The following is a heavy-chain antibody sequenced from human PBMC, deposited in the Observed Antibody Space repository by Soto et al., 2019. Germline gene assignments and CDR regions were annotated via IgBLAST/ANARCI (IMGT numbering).Heavy chain of an antibody. J-gene: IGHJ4*02. CDR3: TKVVGLAGQD. Sequence: EVQLEESGGTLVQPGGSLRLSCAASGLTFSNYWMSWVRQAPGKGLEWVANIKQDGREKYYVDSVRGRFTISRDNAKNSLYLQMSSLRAEYTAVYYCTKVVGLAGQDWGQGTLVTVSS. CDR1: GLTFSNYW. CDR2: IKQDGREK. D-gene: IGHD6-19*01. V-gene: IGHV3-7*01.